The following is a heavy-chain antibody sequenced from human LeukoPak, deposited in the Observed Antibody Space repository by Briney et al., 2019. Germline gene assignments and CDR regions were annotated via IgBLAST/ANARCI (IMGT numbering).Heavy chain of an antibody. Sequence: SETLSLTCAVYGGSFSGYYWSWIRQPPRKGLEWIGEINHSGSTNYNPPLKSRVTISVDTSKNQFSLKLSSVTAADTGVHYCARTNYDYVWGSYRQTHFDYWGQGTLVTVSS. J-gene: IGHJ4*02. V-gene: IGHV4-34*01. CDR2: INHSGST. CDR1: GGSFSGYY. D-gene: IGHD3-16*02. CDR3: ARTNYDYVWGSYRQTHFDY.